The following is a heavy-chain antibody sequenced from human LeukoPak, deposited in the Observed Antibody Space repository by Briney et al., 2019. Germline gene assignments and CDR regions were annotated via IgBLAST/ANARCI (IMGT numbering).Heavy chain of an antibody. CDR3: ARLVDIAMDY. CDR1: GFTFSASA. J-gene: IGHJ4*02. V-gene: IGHV3-73*01. CDR2: IRSKANNYAT. D-gene: IGHD5-18*01. Sequence: GGSLRLSCAASGFTFSASAMRWVRQASGKGLEWVGRIRSKANNYATAYAASVTGRFTISRDDSKNTAYLQVSSLKTEDTAVYYCARLVDIAMDYWGQGTLVTVSS.